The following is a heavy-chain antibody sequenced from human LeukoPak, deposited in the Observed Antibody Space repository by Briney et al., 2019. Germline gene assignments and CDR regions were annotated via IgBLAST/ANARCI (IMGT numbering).Heavy chain of an antibody. CDR2: IYYRGST. J-gene: IGHJ4*02. D-gene: IGHD3-22*01. V-gene: IGHV4-59*01. CDR1: GGSISSDY. CDR3: ARLSGYSSGHYYSDY. Sequence: SETLSLNCTVSGGSISSDYWSWIRQPPGKGLEWIGYIYYRGSTNYNPSLKSRVTISVDTSKNQFSLKLSSVTAADTAVYYCARLSGYSSGHYYSDYWGQGTLVTVSS.